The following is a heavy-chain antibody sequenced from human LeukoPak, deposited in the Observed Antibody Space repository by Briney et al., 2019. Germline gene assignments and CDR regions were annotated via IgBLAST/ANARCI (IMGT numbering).Heavy chain of an antibody. CDR3: AREYSSSWYHY. CDR1: GGTFSSYA. V-gene: IGHV1-69*04. Sequence: SVKVSCKASGGTFSSYAISWVRQAPGQGLEWMGRIIPILGIANYAQKFQGRVTITADKSTSTAYMELSSLRSEDTAVYYCAREYSSSWYHYWGQGTLVTVSS. CDR2: IIPILGIA. J-gene: IGHJ4*02. D-gene: IGHD6-13*01.